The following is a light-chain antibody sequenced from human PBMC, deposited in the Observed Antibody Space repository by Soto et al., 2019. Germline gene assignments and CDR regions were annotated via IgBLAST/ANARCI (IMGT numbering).Light chain of an antibody. CDR2: GAS. CDR1: QSVSSN. Sequence: EIVMTQSPATLSVSPGERATLSCRASQSVSSNLAWYQQKPGQAPRLLIYGASTRATGIPARFSGSGSGTEFPPTISSLQSEVFAFYYCQKKNNGPPLTWGGGTRGEIK. J-gene: IGKJ4*01. V-gene: IGKV3-15*01. CDR3: QKKNNGPPLT.